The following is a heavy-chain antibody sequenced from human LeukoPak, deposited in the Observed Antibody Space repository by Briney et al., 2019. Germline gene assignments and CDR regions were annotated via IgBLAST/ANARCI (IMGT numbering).Heavy chain of an antibody. J-gene: IGHJ4*02. D-gene: IGHD2-2*01. CDR2: ISGSGGST. CDR1: GFAFSSYA. V-gene: IGHV3-23*01. Sequence: GGSLRLSCAASGFAFSSYAMSWVRQAPGKGLEWVSAISGSGGSTYYADSVKGRFTISRDNSKNTLYLQMNSLRAEDTAVYYCARGKPAATLIDYWGQGTLVTVSS. CDR3: ARGKPAATLIDY.